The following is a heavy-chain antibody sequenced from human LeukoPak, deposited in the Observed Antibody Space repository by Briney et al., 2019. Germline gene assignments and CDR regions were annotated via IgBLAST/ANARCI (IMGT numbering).Heavy chain of an antibody. CDR1: GYTFTSYY. D-gene: IGHD3-9*01. J-gene: IGHJ4*02. V-gene: IGHV1-46*01. CDR3: ARGYYDILTGYSSPFDY. Sequence: ASVKVSCKASGYTFTSYYMHWVRQAPGQGLEWMGIINPSGGSTSYAQKFQGRVTMTRDTSISTAYMELSRLRSDDTAVYYCARGYYDILTGYSSPFDYWGQGTLVTVSS. CDR2: INPSGGST.